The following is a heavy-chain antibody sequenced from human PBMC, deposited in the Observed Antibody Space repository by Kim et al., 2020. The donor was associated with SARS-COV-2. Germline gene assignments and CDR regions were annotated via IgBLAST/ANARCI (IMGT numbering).Heavy chain of an antibody. V-gene: IGHV3-33*01. CDR1: GFTFSSYG. CDR2: IRYDASNQ. CDR3: ARGMVVAGISPHFDN. D-gene: IGHD2-15*01. Sequence: GGSLRLSCVASGFTFSSYGMHWVRQAPGKGLEWVGVIRYDASNQYYADSVKGRFTISRDNSKNTLYLHMDNLSADDTAVYFCARGMVVAGISPHFDNGGQGPLVTVSS. J-gene: IGHJ4*02.